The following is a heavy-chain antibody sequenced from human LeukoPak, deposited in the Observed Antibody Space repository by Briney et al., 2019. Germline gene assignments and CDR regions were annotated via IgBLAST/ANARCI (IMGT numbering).Heavy chain of an antibody. Sequence: SETLSLTCTVSGGSISSSSYYWGWIRQPPGKELEWIGSIYYSGSTYYNPSLKSRVTISVDTSKNQFSLKLSSVTAADTAVYYCASPSPGGYCSSTSRYTEAFDIWGQGTMVTVSS. CDR2: IYYSGST. CDR1: GGSISSSSYY. D-gene: IGHD2-2*02. V-gene: IGHV4-39*01. CDR3: ASPSPGGYCSSTSRYTEAFDI. J-gene: IGHJ3*02.